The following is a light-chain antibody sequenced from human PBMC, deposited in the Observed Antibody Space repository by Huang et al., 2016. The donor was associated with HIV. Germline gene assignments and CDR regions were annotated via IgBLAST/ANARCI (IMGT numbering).Light chain of an antibody. CDR3: QQSYSFPRT. Sequence: DIQMTQSPSSLYASVGDRVTISCRASQSISAYLNWYQHRPGRAPKLLIYATSDVQGGVPSRFSGSRSGTQFTRTISSLQPEDFATYYCQQSYSFPRTFGQGTKLDIK. V-gene: IGKV1-39*01. J-gene: IGKJ2*01. CDR1: QSISAY. CDR2: ATS.